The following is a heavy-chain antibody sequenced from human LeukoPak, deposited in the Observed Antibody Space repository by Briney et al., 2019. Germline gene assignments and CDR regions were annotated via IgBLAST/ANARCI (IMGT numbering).Heavy chain of an antibody. CDR1: GGSISSSSYY. CDR3: ARDPHYSYGLFDY. D-gene: IGHD5-18*01. J-gene: IGHJ4*02. CDR2: IYYSGST. Sequence: SETLSLTCTVSGGSISSSSYYWGWIRQPPGKGLEWIGSIYYSGSTYYNPSLKSRVTISVDTSKNQFSLKLSSVTAADTAVYYCARDPHYSYGLFDYWGQGTLVTVSS. V-gene: IGHV4-39*07.